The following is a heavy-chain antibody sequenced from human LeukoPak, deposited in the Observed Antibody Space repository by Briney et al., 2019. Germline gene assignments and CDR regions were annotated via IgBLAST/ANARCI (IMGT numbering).Heavy chain of an antibody. J-gene: IGHJ4*02. CDR2: IYYGGST. D-gene: IGHD5-24*01. V-gene: IGHV4-39*01. CDR1: GGSINSSSYY. CDR3: ARASQMATIFDY. Sequence: SETLSLTCAVSGGSINSSSYYWGWIRQPPGKGLEWIGSIYYGGSTYYNPSLKSRVTISVDTSKNQFSLKLSSVTAADTAVYYCARASQMATIFDYWGQGTLVTVSS.